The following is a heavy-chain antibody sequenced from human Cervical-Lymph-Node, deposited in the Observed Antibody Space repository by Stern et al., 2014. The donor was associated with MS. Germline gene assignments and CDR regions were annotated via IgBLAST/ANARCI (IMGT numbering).Heavy chain of an antibody. V-gene: IGHV1-69*01. Sequence: VQLVQSGAEVKKPGSSVKVSCKASGGSFSMDSISWVRQAPGQRLEWVGGLTPMLGTANSVKKFQGRVTTTADVFTSTAYMELTSLRFEDTAIYFCARDQGGIAANWGQGTLVIVSS. CDR1: GGSFSMDS. CDR2: LTPMLGTA. D-gene: IGHD6-13*01. CDR3: ARDQGGIAAN. J-gene: IGHJ4*02.